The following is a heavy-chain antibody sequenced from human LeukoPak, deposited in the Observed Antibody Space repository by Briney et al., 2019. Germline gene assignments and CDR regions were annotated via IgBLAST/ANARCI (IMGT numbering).Heavy chain of an antibody. Sequence: GGSLRLSCAASGFTFSTCAMSWVRQAPGKGLEWVSGINGTTSGTYYADSVKGRFTISRDNSKNTLFLQVNSLRAEDTAVYYCAKVRTYFYHGLDVWGQGTTVTVSS. D-gene: IGHD1-14*01. CDR3: AKVRTYFYHGLDV. J-gene: IGHJ6*02. V-gene: IGHV3-23*01. CDR2: INGTTSGT. CDR1: GFTFSTCA.